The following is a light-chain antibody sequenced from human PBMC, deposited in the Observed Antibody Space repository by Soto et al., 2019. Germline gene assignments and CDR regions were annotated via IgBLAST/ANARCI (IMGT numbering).Light chain of an antibody. V-gene: IGKV1-33*01. CDR1: HEIREY. CDR2: AAS. Sequence: IQITQSASSLSASVGDRVTVTCQASHEIREYLNWSQQKTGKPPKLLIYAASNLQRGGPSRLSGSGSGTDFTLTISSLQPEGFATYFCHQEDRLRQTVGPGTKV. J-gene: IGKJ1*01. CDR3: HQEDRLRQT.